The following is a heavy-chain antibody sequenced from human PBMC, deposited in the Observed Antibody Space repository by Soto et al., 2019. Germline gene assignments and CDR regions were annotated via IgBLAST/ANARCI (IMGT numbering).Heavy chain of an antibody. CDR2: IWYDGSNK. D-gene: IGHD3-10*01. Sequence: GGSLRLSCAASGFTFSSYGMHWVRQAPGKGLEWVAVIWYDGSNKYYADSVKGRFTISRDNSKNTLYLQMNSLRAEDTAVYYCARDRNYGSGSYYYYYYGMDVWGQGTTVTVSS. CDR1: GFTFSSYG. CDR3: ARDRNYGSGSYYYYYYGMDV. V-gene: IGHV3-33*01. J-gene: IGHJ6*02.